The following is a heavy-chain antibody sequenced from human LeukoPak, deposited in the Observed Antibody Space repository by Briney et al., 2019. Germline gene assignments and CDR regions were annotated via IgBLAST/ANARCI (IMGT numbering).Heavy chain of an antibody. CDR1: GGSISSSSYY. V-gene: IGHV4-39*07. J-gene: IGHJ2*01. D-gene: IGHD3-10*01. Sequence: SETPSLTCTVSGGSISSSSYYWGWIRQPPGKGLEWIGSIYYSGSTYYNPSLKSRVTISVVTSKKQFSLKLNSVTAADTAVYYCARIWPDLWGRGTLVTVSS. CDR3: ARIWPDL. CDR2: IYYSGST.